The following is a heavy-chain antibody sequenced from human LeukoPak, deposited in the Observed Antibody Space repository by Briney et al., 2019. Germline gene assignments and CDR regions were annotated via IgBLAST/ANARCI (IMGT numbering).Heavy chain of an antibody. J-gene: IGHJ4*02. D-gene: IGHD5-24*01. CDR3: AVEMATVFDY. CDR1: GFTFSSYG. V-gene: IGHV3-33*01. Sequence: GGSLRLSCAASGFTFSSYGMHWVRQAPGKGLEWAAVIWYDGSNKYYADSVKGRFTISRDNSKNTLYLQMNSLRAEDTAVYYCAVEMATVFDYWGQGTLVTVSS. CDR2: IWYDGSNK.